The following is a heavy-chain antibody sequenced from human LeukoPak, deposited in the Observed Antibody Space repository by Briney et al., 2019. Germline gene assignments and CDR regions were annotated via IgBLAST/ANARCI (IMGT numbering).Heavy chain of an antibody. D-gene: IGHD3-16*01. CDR1: GVSISSGSNY. Sequence: RPSETLSLTCSVSGVSISSGSNYWSWIRQPPGKGLEWIGYIYYSGSTNYNPSLKSRVTISVDTSKNQFSLKLGSVTAADTAVYYCARVSPLMITFGGVIPGNWFDPWGQGTLVTVSS. CDR3: ARVSPLMITFGGVIPGNWFDP. J-gene: IGHJ5*02. CDR2: IYYSGST. V-gene: IGHV4-61*01.